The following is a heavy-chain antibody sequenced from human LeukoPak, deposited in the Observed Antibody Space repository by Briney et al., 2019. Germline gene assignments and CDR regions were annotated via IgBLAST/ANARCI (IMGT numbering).Heavy chain of an antibody. V-gene: IGHV4-59*01. CDR2: IYYSGST. D-gene: IGHD3-9*01. Sequence: SGTLSLTCTVSGGSISSYYWSWIRQPPGKGLEWIGYIYYSGSTNYNPSLKSRVTISVDTSKNQFSLKLSSVTAADTAVYYCASAYYDILTGYSTAEYFQHWGQGTLVTVSS. CDR1: GGSISSYY. J-gene: IGHJ1*01. CDR3: ASAYYDILTGYSTAEYFQH.